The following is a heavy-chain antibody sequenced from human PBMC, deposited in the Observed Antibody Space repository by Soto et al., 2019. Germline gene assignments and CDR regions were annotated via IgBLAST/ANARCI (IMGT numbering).Heavy chain of an antibody. CDR2: INSDVSRT. CDR3: ARVWVEGLSRHPPNDY. Sequence: EVQLVESGGGLVQPGVSLRLSCAASGFTFSRNWMHWVRQAPGKGLVWVSRINSDVSRTSQVDCVKGRFTIFRDNAKNTLYLPVNCLSVEDTAVYYCARVWVEGLSRHPPNDYWCQGTLVTVPS. V-gene: IGHV3-74*01. CDR1: GFTFSRNW. J-gene: IGHJ4*02. D-gene: IGHD3-3*01.